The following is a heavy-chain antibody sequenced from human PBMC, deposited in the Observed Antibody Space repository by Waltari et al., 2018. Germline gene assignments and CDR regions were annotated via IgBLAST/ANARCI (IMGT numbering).Heavy chain of an antibody. J-gene: IGHJ5*02. Sequence: QLQLQESGPGLVKPSETLSLTCTVSGGSISSSSYYWGWIRPPPGKGLEWIGSIYYSGSTYYNPSLKSRVTISVDTSKNQFSLKLSSVTAADTAVYYCANCNWFDPWGQGTLVTVSS. CDR1: GGSISSSSYY. CDR3: ANCNWFDP. CDR2: IYYSGST. V-gene: IGHV4-39*07.